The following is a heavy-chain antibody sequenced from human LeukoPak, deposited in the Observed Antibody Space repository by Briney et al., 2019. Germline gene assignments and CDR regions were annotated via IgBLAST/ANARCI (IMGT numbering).Heavy chain of an antibody. Sequence: GESLRLSCAPSGFTFSAYSLSWVRQAPGKGLEWVAKTKKDGSEKDYVDSVKGRFTISRDNDKGSLYLQLNSLRVEDTAIYYCARGFQSGGSPVWGQGTLVTVSS. CDR3: ARGFQSGGSPV. V-gene: IGHV3-7*01. CDR2: TKKDGSEK. J-gene: IGHJ4*02. D-gene: IGHD2-15*01. CDR1: GFTFSAYS.